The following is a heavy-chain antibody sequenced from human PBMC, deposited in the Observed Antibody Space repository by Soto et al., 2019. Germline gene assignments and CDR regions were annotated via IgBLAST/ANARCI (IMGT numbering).Heavy chain of an antibody. CDR2: ISAYNGNT. J-gene: IGHJ4*02. D-gene: IGHD4-17*01. CDR1: GYTFTSYG. Sequence: QVQLVQSGAEVKKPGASVKVSCKASGYTFTSYGISWVRQAPGQGLEWMGWISAYNGNTNYAQKLQGRVTMTTDTTTGTGYMELRRLRFDETGVYYWARDSDFGEYGETDYWGQGTLVTVSS. CDR3: ARDSDFGEYGETDY. V-gene: IGHV1-18*01.